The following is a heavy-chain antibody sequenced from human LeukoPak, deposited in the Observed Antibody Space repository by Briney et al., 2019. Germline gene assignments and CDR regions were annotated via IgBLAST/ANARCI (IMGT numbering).Heavy chain of an antibody. CDR1: GFTFSSYA. CDR3: VKRVCSTTSCSPPFAY. D-gene: IGHD2-2*01. Sequence: GGSLRLSCSASGFTFSSYAMHWVRQAPGKGLEYVSAISSNGDSTYYADSVKGRFTISRDNSKNPLYLQMSSLRAEDTAVYYCVKRVCSTTSCSPPFAYWGQGTLVTVSS. CDR2: ISSNGDST. V-gene: IGHV3-64D*06. J-gene: IGHJ4*02.